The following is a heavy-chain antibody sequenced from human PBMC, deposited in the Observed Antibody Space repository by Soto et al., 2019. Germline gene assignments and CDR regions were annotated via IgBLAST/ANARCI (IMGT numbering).Heavy chain of an antibody. D-gene: IGHD2-8*01. CDR3: TTTKGRLEPHTHAF. J-gene: IGHJ4*02. V-gene: IGHV3-15*01. Sequence: EVQLVESGGGLVKPGGSLRLSCAGSGFTFSNAWMSWVRRAPGKGLEWVGRIKSDAYGGAIDYAAPVKGRFTISRDDSKNTLFLQMNNLRAEDPAVYSCTTTKGRLEPHTHAFWGQGTPVIVSS. CDR2: IKSDAYGGAI. CDR1: GFTFSNAW.